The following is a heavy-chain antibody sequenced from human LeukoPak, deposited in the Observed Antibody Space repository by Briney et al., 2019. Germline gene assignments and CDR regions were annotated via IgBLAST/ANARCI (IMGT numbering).Heavy chain of an antibody. V-gene: IGHV4-34*01. CDR2: INHSRST. CDR1: GGSFSGYY. CDR3: XXXSDTAMPKGVGWFDP. D-gene: IGHD5-18*01. J-gene: IGHJ5*02. Sequence: SETLSLTCAVYGGSFSGYYWSWIRQPPGKGLEWIGEINHSRSTNYNPSLKSRVTISVDTSKNQFSLKLSSVTAADTAVYYCXXXSDTAMPKGVGWFDPWGQGTLVTVSS.